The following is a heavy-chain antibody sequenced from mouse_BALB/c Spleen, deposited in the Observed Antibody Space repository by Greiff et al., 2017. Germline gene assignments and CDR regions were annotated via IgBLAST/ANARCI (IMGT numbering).Heavy chain of an antibody. Sequence: QVQLQQPGAELVKPGTSVKMSCKASGYTFTSYWINWVKLRPGQGLEWIGDIYPGSGSTNYNEKFKSKATLTVDTSSSTAYMQLSSLASEDSAFYSSARGDSTRFAYWGQGTLVTVSA. V-gene: IGHV1-55*01. CDR2: IYPGSGST. J-gene: IGHJ3*01. CDR1: GYTFTSYW. CDR3: ARGDSTRFAY. D-gene: IGHD2-5*01.